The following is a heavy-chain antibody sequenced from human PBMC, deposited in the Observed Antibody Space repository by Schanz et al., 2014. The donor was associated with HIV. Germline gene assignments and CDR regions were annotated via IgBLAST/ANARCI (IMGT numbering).Heavy chain of an antibody. CDR2: MSWNRRRI. Sequence: EVQLLESGGGLVQPGGSLRLSCATSGFFLDDYAMHWVRQAPGKGLEWVSGMSWNRRRIGYGDAVKGRFTISRDNANNFVYLEMNGLRVEDTALYYCAKGIMGATEYYYGMDVWGQGTMVTVSS. D-gene: IGHD1-26*01. J-gene: IGHJ6*02. CDR1: GFFLDDYA. V-gene: IGHV3-9*01. CDR3: AKGIMGATEYYYGMDV.